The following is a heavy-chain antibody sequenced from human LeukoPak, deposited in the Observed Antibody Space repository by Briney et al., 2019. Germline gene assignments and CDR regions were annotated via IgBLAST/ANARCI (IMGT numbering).Heavy chain of an antibody. D-gene: IGHD2-21*02. CDR3: ASRLVTKYFDY. J-gene: IGHJ4*02. CDR1: GASISSYY. Sequence: SETLSLTCTVSGASISSYYWSWIRQPAGKGLEWIGRIYTSGSTNCNPSLKSRVTMSVDTSKNQFSLRLSSVTAADTAVYYCASRLVTKYFDYWGQGTPVTVSS. CDR2: IYTSGST. V-gene: IGHV4-4*07.